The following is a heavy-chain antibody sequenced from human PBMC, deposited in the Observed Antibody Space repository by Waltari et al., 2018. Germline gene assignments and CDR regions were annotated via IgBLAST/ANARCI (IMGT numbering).Heavy chain of an antibody. J-gene: IGHJ4*02. CDR2: IKKDGSDK. CDR3: ARSGMKFTFDY. V-gene: IGHV3-7*01. CDR1: GFTFGSYW. D-gene: IGHD1-26*01. Sequence: EVQVVESGGGLVQPGGSLRLSCEPSGFTFGSYWMTWVRQAPGQGLEWVDNIKKDGSDKEYADSVKGRFSISRDNAKDSLYLQMNSLRAEDTALYYCARSGMKFTFDYWGRGTPVIVSS.